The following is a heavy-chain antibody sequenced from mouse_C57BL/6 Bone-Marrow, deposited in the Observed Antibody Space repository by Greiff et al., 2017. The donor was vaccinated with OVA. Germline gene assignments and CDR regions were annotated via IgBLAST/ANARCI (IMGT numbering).Heavy chain of an antibody. D-gene: IGHD2-3*01. CDR2: IWSGGST. CDR1: GFSLTSYG. V-gene: IGHV2-2*01. J-gene: IGHJ2*01. CDR3: ARMGRDGSFFDY. Sequence: QVQLQQSGPGLVQPSQSLSITCTVSGFSLTSYGVHWVRQSPGKGLEWLGVIWSGGSTDYNAAFISRLSISKDNSKSQVFFKMNRLQADDTAIYYCARMGRDGSFFDYWGQGTTLTVSS.